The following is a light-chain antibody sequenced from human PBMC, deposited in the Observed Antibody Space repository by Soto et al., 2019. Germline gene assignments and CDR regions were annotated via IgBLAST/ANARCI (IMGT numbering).Light chain of an antibody. CDR3: QHYNSYSEA. CDR2: KAS. CDR1: QTISSW. J-gene: IGKJ1*01. Sequence: DIQMTQSPSTLSGSVGDRVTITCRASQTISSWLAWYQQKPGKAPKLLIYKASTLKSGVPSRFSGSGSGTEFTLTISSLQADAVATYYCQHYNSYSEAFGQGTKVELK. V-gene: IGKV1-5*03.